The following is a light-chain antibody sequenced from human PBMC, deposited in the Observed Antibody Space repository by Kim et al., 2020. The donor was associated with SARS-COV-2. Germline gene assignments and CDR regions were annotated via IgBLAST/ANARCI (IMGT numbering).Light chain of an antibody. J-gene: IGLJ3*02. Sequence: KYVQGYEKRTGSSTTTGSYELNQRPGGDPDRCSGSIDGSYSSASLTISGLKTEDEADYNCQSYDSSSRNWVFGGGTKLNVL. CDR3: QSYDSSSRNWV. V-gene: IGLV6-57*01. CDR1: KY. CDR2: ELN.